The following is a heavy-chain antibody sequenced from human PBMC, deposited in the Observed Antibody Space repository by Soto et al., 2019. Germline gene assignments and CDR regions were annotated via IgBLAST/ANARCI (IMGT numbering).Heavy chain of an antibody. D-gene: IGHD3-22*01. CDR1: GGSFSGYY. J-gene: IGHJ4*02. Sequence: PSETLSLTCAVYGGSFSGYYWSWIRQPPGKGLEWIGEINHSGSTNYNPSLKSRVTISVDTSKNQFSLKLSSSTAADTAVYYCARARRPDYYYSSGYYGYLVYWCQGALDTVSS. CDR3: ARARRPDYYYSSGYYGYLVY. CDR2: INHSGST. V-gene: IGHV4-34*01.